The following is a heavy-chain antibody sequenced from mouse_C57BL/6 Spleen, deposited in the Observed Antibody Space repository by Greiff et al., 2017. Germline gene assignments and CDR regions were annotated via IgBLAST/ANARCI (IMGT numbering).Heavy chain of an antibody. V-gene: IGHV1-82*01. Sequence: QVQLQQSGPELVKPGASVKISCKASGYAFSSSWMNWVKQRPGKGLEWIGRVYPGDGDTNYNGKFKGKATLTADKSSSTAYMQLSSLTSEDSAVYFCARNWEGYWGQGTTLTVSS. CDR2: VYPGDGDT. D-gene: IGHD4-1*01. J-gene: IGHJ2*01. CDR3: ARNWEGY. CDR1: GYAFSSSW.